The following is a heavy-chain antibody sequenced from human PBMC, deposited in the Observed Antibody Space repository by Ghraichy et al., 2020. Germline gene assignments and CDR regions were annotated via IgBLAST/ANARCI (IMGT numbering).Heavy chain of an antibody. CDR1: GFTFSSYA. CDR2: ISYDGSNK. CDR3: AREEGSGWVGDY. J-gene: IGHJ4*02. Sequence: SLRLSCAASGFTFSSYAMHWVRQAPGKGLEWVAVISYDGSNKYYADSVKGRFTISRDNSKNTLYLQMNSLRAEDTAVYYCAREEGSGWVGDYWGQGTLVTVSS. D-gene: IGHD6-19*01. V-gene: IGHV3-30*04.